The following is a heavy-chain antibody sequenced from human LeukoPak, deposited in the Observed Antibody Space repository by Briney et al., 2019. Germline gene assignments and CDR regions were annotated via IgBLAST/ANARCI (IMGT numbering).Heavy chain of an antibody. D-gene: IGHD3-16*01. V-gene: IGHV3-30*18. J-gene: IGHJ4*02. Sequence: GGSLRLSCAASGFTFSSYGMHWVRQAPGKGLEWVAVISYDGSNKCYADSVKGRFTISRDNSKNTLYLQMNSLRAEDTAVYYCAKAQAYGGFDYWGQGTLVTVSS. CDR3: AKAQAYGGFDY. CDR1: GFTFSSYG. CDR2: ISYDGSNK.